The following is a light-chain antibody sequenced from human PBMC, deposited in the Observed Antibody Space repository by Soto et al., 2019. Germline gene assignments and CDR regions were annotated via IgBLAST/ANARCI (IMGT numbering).Light chain of an antibody. CDR2: DVS. Sequence: QSGLTEPASVSGSPGQSITISCTGTSSDIGTYNFVSWYQQHPGKAPQLLIYDVSFRPSGVSDRFSGSKSGSTASLTISGLQSKDEANYFCSSYAASSAVVFGGGTKVTVL. CDR3: SSYAASSAVV. J-gene: IGLJ2*01. V-gene: IGLV2-14*03. CDR1: SSDIGTYNF.